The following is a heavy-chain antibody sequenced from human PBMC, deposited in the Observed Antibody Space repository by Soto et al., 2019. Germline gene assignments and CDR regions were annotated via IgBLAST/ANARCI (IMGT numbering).Heavy chain of an antibody. J-gene: IGHJ6*02. V-gene: IGHV4-38-2*01. Sequence: SETLSLTCAVSGESISSGYYWAWIRQPPGKWLEWIGSIYHSGTTYYNPSLKSRVTISVDTSKNQFSLKLSSVTAADSAVYYCAPLTVSLSGPYGIHVWGQGTTVTVSS. CDR3: APLTVSLSGPYGIHV. CDR1: GESISSGYY. D-gene: IGHD2-15*01. CDR2: IYHSGTT.